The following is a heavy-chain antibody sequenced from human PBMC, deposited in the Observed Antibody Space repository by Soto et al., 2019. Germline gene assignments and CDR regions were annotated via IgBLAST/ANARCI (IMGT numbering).Heavy chain of an antibody. V-gene: IGHV1-69*13. J-gene: IGHJ6*02. Sequence: SVKVSCKASGGTFSSYAISWVRQAPGQGPEWMGGIIPIFATPNYAQKFKGRLTITADESTRTAYMELSSLRSDDTALYYCALPPRTGYQYGMDVWGQGTTVTVSS. CDR3: ALPPRTGYQYGMDV. CDR1: GGTFSSYA. CDR2: IIPIFATP.